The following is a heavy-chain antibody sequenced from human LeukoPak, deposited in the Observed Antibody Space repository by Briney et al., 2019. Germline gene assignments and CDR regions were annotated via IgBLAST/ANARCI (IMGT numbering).Heavy chain of an antibody. V-gene: IGHV4-59*01. CDR1: GGSISGYH. CDR3: ARVPRSYYYYYYMDF. J-gene: IGHJ6*03. CDR2: IYYSGSS. Sequence: SETLSLTCNVSGGSISGYHWSWIRQPPGKGLEWLGYIYYSGSSNYNPSLKSRVTMSADTSKNQFSLKLSSVTAADTAVYYCARVPRSYYYYYYMDFWGKGTTVTVSS.